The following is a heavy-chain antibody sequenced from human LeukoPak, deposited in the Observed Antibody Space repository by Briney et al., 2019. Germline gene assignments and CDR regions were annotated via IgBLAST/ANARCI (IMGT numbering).Heavy chain of an antibody. J-gene: IGHJ4*02. CDR1: GYTFTSYG. CDR2: ISAYNGNT. D-gene: IGHD3-22*01. Sequence: GASVKVSCKASGYTFTSYGISWVRQAPGQGLEWMGWISAYNGNTNYAQKLQGRVTTTTDTSTSTAYMELRSLRSDDTAVYYCARAYYYDSSGYYYGESFDYWGQGTLVTVSS. CDR3: ARAYYYDSSGYYYGESFDY. V-gene: IGHV1-18*01.